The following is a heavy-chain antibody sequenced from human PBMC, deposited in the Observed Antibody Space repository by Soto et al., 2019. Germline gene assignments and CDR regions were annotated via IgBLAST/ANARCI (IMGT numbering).Heavy chain of an antibody. CDR1: GYMFTNYD. J-gene: IGHJ4*02. Sequence: ASVKVSCKASGYMFTNYDINWVRQATGQGLEYLGWINPNSGNTGYVQKFKGRVTMTRNTSINTAYMELNSLRSEDTAVYYCARDIKAGGYSGCFDHWGQGTLVTVSS. V-gene: IGHV1-8*01. CDR2: INPNSGNT. D-gene: IGHD5-12*01. CDR3: ARDIKAGGYSGCFDH.